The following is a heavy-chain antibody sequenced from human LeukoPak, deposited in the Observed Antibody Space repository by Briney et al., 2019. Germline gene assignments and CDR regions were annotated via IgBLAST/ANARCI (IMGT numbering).Heavy chain of an antibody. CDR1: GGSISSYY. Sequence: SETLSLTCTVSGGSISSYYLSWIRQPPGKGLEWIGYIYYSGGTNYNPSLKSRVTISVDTSKNQFSMKLSSVTAADTAVYYCARSSPLVALDAFDIWGQGTMVTVSS. CDR2: IYYSGGT. J-gene: IGHJ3*02. V-gene: IGHV4-59*01. CDR3: ARSSPLVALDAFDI. D-gene: IGHD2-8*02.